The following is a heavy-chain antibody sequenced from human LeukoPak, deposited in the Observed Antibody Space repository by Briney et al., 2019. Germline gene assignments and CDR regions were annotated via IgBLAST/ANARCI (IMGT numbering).Heavy chain of an antibody. CDR1: GGSITGSSYY. J-gene: IGHJ5*02. Sequence: PSETLSLTCSVSGGSITGSSYYWGWIRQSPEKGLEWIVSIHYTGRTDYNPSLKSRVTISVDTSENQVSLKVRSVTAADTAVYYCARIKEVRRGGPNWFDPWGQGTLVTVSS. CDR3: ARIKEVRRGGPNWFDP. CDR2: IHYTGRT. V-gene: IGHV4-39*01. D-gene: IGHD3-10*01.